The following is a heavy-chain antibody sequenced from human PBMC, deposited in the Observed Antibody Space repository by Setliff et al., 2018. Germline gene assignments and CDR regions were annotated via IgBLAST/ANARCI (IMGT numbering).Heavy chain of an antibody. J-gene: IGHJ3*02. CDR2: ISVYSGNA. CDR3: ARPLHIMGTSTAYAFDI. V-gene: IGHV1-18*01. CDR1: GYSFSDSA. Sequence: ASVKVSCKASGYSFSDSAVSWVRQAPGQGLEWVGWISVYSGNAYYAQKLQDRVTLTTDTSTTTAYLELRSLRPDDTAVYYCARPLHIMGTSTAYAFDIWGQGTMVTVSS. D-gene: IGHD1-26*01.